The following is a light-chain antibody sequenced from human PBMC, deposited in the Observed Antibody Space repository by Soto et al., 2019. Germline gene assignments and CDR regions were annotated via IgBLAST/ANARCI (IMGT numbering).Light chain of an antibody. CDR2: GAS. CDR3: QPDNYLPYLT. J-gene: IGKJ3*01. V-gene: IGKV3-15*01. Sequence: EIVMTQSPATLSVSPGERATLSCRASQSVGSNLAWYQQKPGQAPRLLIYGASTRATGIPARFSGSGFGTEFPLHISRPQSEDFSIFYCQPDNYLPYLTFRPGTKVDVK. CDR1: QSVGSN.